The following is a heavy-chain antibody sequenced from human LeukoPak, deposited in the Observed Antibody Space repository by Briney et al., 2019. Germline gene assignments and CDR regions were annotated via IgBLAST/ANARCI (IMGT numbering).Heavy chain of an antibody. CDR2: ISAYNGNT. V-gene: IGHV1-18*01. J-gene: IGHJ4*02. Sequence: GSSVKVSCKASGGTFSSYAISWVRRAPGQGLEWMGWISAYNGNTNYAQKLQGRVTMTTDTSTSTAYMELRSLRSDDTAVYYCARLGVVGYFDYWGQGTLVTVSS. CDR1: GGTFSSYA. CDR3: ARLGVVGYFDY. D-gene: IGHD1-26*01.